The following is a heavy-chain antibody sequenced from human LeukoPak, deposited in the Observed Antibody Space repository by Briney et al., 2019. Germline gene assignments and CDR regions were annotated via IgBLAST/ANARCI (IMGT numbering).Heavy chain of an antibody. J-gene: IGHJ4*02. CDR3: ARQSGVYEEFDY. V-gene: IGHV4-61*02. Sequence: SETLSLTCTVSGGSISSGSYYWSWIRQPAGKGLESIGRIYTSGSTNYNPSLKSRVTMSVDTSKNQFSLKLSSVTAADTAVYYCARQSGVYEEFDYWGQGTLVTVSS. CDR1: GGSISSGSYY. D-gene: IGHD5/OR15-5a*01. CDR2: IYTSGST.